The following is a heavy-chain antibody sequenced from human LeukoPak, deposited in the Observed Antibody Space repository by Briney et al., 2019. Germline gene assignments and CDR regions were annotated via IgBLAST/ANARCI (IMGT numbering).Heavy chain of an antibody. CDR2: ISTSGGNT. CDR3: AKGPYYYDSSGPERIY. Sequence: GGTLRLSCAASGFTFSSYGMSWVRQAPGKGLEWVSGISTSGGNTYYADSVKGRFTISRDNSKNTLYLQMNSLRAEDTAVYYCAKGPYYYDSSGPERIYWGQGTLVTVSS. V-gene: IGHV3-23*01. D-gene: IGHD3-22*01. CDR1: GFTFSSYG. J-gene: IGHJ4*02.